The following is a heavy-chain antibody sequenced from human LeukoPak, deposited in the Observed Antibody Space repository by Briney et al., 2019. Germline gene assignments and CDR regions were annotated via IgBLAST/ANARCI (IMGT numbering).Heavy chain of an antibody. D-gene: IGHD4-17*01. CDR1: GGTFSSYA. V-gene: IGHV1-69*04. J-gene: IGHJ4*02. CDR3: ARDRGADYGDYGENFDY. CDR2: IIPILGIA. Sequence: SVKVSCKASGGTFSSYAISWVRQAPGQGLEWMGRIIPILGIANYAQKFQGRVTITADKSTSTAYMELSSLRSEDTAVYYCARDRGADYGDYGENFDYWGQGTLVTVSS.